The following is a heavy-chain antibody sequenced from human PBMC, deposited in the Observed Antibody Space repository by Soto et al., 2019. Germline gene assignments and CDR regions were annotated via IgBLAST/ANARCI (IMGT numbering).Heavy chain of an antibody. V-gene: IGHV1-18*01. CDR3: ARCSLGGYPPGMLGYCDYFIDV. CDR1: SYTFTNYG. J-gene: IGHJ6*03. Sequence: QVQLVQSGAEVKKPGASVKVSCKASSYTFTNYGISWVRQAPGQGLEWVGWISAYNGNTNYAQKLQGRVTMTTDTSTSTALLEPRRLRSDDPAVYYCARCSLGGYPPGMLGYCDYFIDVRGKGATGTLS. CDR2: ISAYNGNT. D-gene: IGHD3-10*02.